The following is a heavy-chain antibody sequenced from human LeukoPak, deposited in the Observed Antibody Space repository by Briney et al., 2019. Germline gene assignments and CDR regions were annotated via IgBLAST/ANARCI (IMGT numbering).Heavy chain of an antibody. Sequence: PGGSLRLSCAASGFTFSSYSVNWVRQAPGKGLEWVSSISSSSSYIYYADSVKGRFTISRDNAKNSLYLQMNSLRAEDAAVYYCARAAHTIFGEPNEFDYWGQGTLVTVSS. CDR2: ISSSSSYI. J-gene: IGHJ4*02. CDR1: GFTFSSYS. D-gene: IGHD3-3*01. V-gene: IGHV3-21*01. CDR3: ARAAHTIFGEPNEFDY.